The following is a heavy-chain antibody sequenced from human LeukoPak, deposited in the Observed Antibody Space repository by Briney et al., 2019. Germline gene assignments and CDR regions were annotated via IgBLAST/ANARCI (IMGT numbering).Heavy chain of an antibody. CDR2: IYYSGST. V-gene: IGHV4-59*08. J-gene: IGHJ5*02. Sequence: SETLSLTCTISGGSISSYYWSWIRQPPGKGLEWIGYIYYSGSTNYNPSLKSRVTISVDTSKNQFSLKLSSVTAADTAVYYCARHNVYSSSWYAAYNWFDPWGQGTLVTVSS. D-gene: IGHD6-13*01. CDR3: ARHNVYSSSWYAAYNWFDP. CDR1: GGSISSYY.